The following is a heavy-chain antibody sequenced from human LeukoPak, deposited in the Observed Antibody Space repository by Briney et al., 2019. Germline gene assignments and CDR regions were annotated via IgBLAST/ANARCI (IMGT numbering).Heavy chain of an antibody. Sequence: ASVKVSCKASGYTFTGYYMHWVRQAPGQGLAWMGWINPNSGGTNYAQKLQGRVTMTRDTSISTAYMELSRLRSDDTAVYYCARAPRGGYYYYYMDVWGKGTTVTVSS. V-gene: IGHV1-2*02. CDR2: INPNSGGT. CDR3: ARAPRGGYYYYYMDV. CDR1: GYTFTGYY. D-gene: IGHD3-16*01. J-gene: IGHJ6*03.